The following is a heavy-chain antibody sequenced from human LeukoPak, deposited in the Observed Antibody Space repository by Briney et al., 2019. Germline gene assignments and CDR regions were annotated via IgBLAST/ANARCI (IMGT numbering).Heavy chain of an antibody. V-gene: IGHV3-48*03. D-gene: IGHD5-12*01. CDR3: ATQGRYGGHVGAFDI. J-gene: IGHJ3*02. CDR2: ISSSGSTI. Sequence: PGGSLRLSCAASGFTFSSYEMNWVRQAPGKGLEWVSYISSSGSTIYYADSVKGRFTISRDNAKNSLYLQMNSLRAEDTAVYYCATQGRYGGHVGAFDIWGQGTMVTVSS. CDR1: GFTFSSYE.